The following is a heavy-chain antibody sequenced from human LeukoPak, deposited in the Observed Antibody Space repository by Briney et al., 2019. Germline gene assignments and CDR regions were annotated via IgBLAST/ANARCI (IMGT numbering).Heavy chain of an antibody. CDR2: ISFSVNTK. Sequence: GGSLRLSCAASGFTFDDHGMNWVRQAPGKGLEWVSYISFSVNTKYYGDSVKGRFTISRDNAKNSLYLHMDSLRAEDTAVYYCARGAYSSGWAYFDHWGQGTLVTVSS. CDR3: ARGAYSSGWAYFDH. V-gene: IGHV3-48*04. J-gene: IGHJ4*02. D-gene: IGHD6-19*01. CDR1: GFTFDDHG.